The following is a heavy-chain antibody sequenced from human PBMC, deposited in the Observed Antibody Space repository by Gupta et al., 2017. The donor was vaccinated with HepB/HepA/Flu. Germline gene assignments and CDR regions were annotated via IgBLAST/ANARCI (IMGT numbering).Heavy chain of an antibody. CDR3: AKDILWVDYAYGMDV. CDR1: GFTFDDYA. J-gene: IGHJ6*02. V-gene: IGHV3-9*01. Sequence: EVQLVESGGGLVKPGRSLRLTCAASGFTFDDYAMHWVRQDPGKGLELVSVISWNSGSIGYADSVKGRFTISRDNAKNSLYLQMNSLRAEDTALYYCAKDILWVDYAYGMDVWGQGTTVTVSS. D-gene: IGHD2/OR15-2a*01. CDR2: ISWNSGSI.